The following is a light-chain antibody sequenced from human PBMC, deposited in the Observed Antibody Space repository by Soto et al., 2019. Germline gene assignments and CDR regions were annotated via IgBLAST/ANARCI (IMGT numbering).Light chain of an antibody. CDR3: QQYSSFPLT. CDR2: KAS. V-gene: IGKV1-5*03. Sequence: IQVTQAPSSLSASVGDRVTITCLASQSISTWLAWYQQKPGKAPKFLIYKASNLENGVPSRFSGSGSGTEFTLTISGLQPDDFATYYCQQYSSFPLTFGQGTKVDI. CDR1: QSISTW. J-gene: IGKJ1*01.